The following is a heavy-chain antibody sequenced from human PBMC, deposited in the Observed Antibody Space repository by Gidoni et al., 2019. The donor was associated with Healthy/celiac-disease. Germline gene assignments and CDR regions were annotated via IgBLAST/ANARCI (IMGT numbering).Heavy chain of an antibody. J-gene: IGHJ6*02. D-gene: IGHD2-15*01. Sequence: QVQLVESGGGGVQPGRSLRLSCAASGFPFRSYSLPWVRPAPGKGLEWVAVISYDGSNKYFADSVKGRFTISRDNSKNTLYLQMNSLRAEDTAVYYCARDLAAEMATGPPLPYYYYGMDVWGQGTTVTVSS. CDR3: ARDLAAEMATGPPLPYYYYGMDV. CDR2: ISYDGSNK. V-gene: IGHV3-30-3*01. CDR1: GFPFRSYS.